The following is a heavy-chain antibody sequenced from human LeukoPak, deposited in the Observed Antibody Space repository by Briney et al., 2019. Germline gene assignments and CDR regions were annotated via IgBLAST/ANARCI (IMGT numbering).Heavy chain of an antibody. D-gene: IGHD6-19*01. CDR1: GFTFGSSA. V-gene: IGHV3-23*01. Sequence: GGSLRLSCAASGFTFGSSAMSWVRQAPGKGPEWVSTFSRSGPDTYYADAVKGRFTISRDNSKNTFYLQMNSLRAEDTALYYCAKESGSGWYGWFAPWGQGTLVTVSS. CDR3: AKESGSGWYGWFAP. CDR2: FSRSGPDT. J-gene: IGHJ5*02.